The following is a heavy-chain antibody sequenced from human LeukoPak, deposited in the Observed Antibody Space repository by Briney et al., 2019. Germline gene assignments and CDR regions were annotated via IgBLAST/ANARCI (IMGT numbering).Heavy chain of an antibody. Sequence: GGSLRLSCAASGFTFSSYGMTWVRQAPGMGLEWVSALTYSGGSAYYAASVKGRFTISRDNSKNTLYLQMNSLRAEDTAVYYCAELGITMIGGVWGKGTTVTISS. CDR2: LTYSGGSA. J-gene: IGHJ6*04. CDR3: AELGITMIGGV. CDR1: GFTFSSYG. V-gene: IGHV3-23*01. D-gene: IGHD3-10*02.